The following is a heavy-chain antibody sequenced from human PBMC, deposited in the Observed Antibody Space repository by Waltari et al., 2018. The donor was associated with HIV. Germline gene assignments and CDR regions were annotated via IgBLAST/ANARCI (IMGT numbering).Heavy chain of an antibody. V-gene: IGHV3-30*18. CDR1: GFTFSSYG. J-gene: IGHJ4*02. D-gene: IGHD3-3*01. CDR2: ISYDGSNK. Sequence: QVQLVESGGGVVQPGRSLRLSCAASGFTFSSYGMHWVRQAPGKGLEWVAVISYDGSNKYYADSVKGRFTISRDNSKNTLYLQMNSLRAEDTAVYYCAKERIYDFWSGYYFDYWGQGTLVTVSS. CDR3: AKERIYDFWSGYYFDY.